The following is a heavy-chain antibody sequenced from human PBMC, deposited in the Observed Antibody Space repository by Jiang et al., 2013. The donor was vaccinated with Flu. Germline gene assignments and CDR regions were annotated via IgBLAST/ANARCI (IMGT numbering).Heavy chain of an antibody. CDR2: IGPYPAKA. D-gene: IGHD3-22*01. Sequence: SGAEVKKPGASVRVSCKASGYTFTSFGVTWVRQAPGQGLEWMGWIGPYPAKAGYAPMFQGRVSMTTDTATSTAYMELRSLRSDDTAVYYCARYKEGYHSSGYNGFDNWGQGTLVTVSS. V-gene: IGHV1-18*01. CDR1: GYTFTSFG. J-gene: IGHJ4*02. CDR3: ARYKEGYHSSGYNGFDN.